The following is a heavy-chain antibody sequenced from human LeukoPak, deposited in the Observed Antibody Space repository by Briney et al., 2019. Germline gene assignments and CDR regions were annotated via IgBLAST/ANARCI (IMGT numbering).Heavy chain of an antibody. J-gene: IGHJ4*02. CDR1: GYSFTSYW. CDR3: ARMSRFYYYDSGGYFDY. CDR2: IYPGDSDT. V-gene: IGHV5-51*01. D-gene: IGHD3-22*01. Sequence: GESLKISCKGSGYSFTSYWIGWVRQMPGKGLEWMGIIYPGDSDTRYSPSFQGQVTISADKSISTAYLQWSSLKASDTAMYYCARMSRFYYYDSGGYFDYWGQGTLVTVSS.